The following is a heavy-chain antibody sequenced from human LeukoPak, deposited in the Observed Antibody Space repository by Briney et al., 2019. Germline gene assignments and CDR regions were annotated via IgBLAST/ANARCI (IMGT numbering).Heavy chain of an antibody. V-gene: IGHV1-69*05. D-gene: IGHD3-22*01. Sequence: SVKVSCKASRGTFSSYAISWVRQAPGQGLEWMGGIIPIFGTANYAQKFQGRVTITTDESTSTAYMELSSLRSEDTAVYYCVRGGYYDSSGSRFDYWGQGTLVTVSS. CDR1: RGTFSSYA. CDR2: IIPIFGTA. CDR3: VRGGYYDSSGSRFDY. J-gene: IGHJ4*02.